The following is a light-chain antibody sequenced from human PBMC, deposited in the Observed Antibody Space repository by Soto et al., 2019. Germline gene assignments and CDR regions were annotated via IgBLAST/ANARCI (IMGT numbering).Light chain of an antibody. J-gene: IGKJ1*01. CDR1: QRLARY. CDR3: QQYKDGAWT. Sequence: DIQLTQSPSTLSASVGDRVTVTCRASQRLARYLAWYQQKPGKAPKLLVYDASTLEGGVPSSFSGSGSATEFILTISSLQPDDFATYYCQQYKDGAWTFGQGTRVEIK. V-gene: IGKV1-5*01. CDR2: DAS.